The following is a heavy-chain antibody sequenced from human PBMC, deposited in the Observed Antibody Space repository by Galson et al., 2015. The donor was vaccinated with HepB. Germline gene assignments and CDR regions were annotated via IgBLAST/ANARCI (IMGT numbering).Heavy chain of an antibody. J-gene: IGHJ4*02. V-gene: IGHV1-18*01. CDR3: ARDWRSSYDYIWGSYPRGYYFDY. CDR2: ISAYNGNT. Sequence: SVKVSCKASGYTFTRYGISWVRQAPGQGLEWMGWISAYNGNTNYAQKLQGRVTMTTDTSTSTAYMELRSLRSDDTAVYYCARDWRSSYDYIWGSYPRGYYFDYWGQGTLVTVSS. D-gene: IGHD3-16*02. CDR1: GYTFTRYG.